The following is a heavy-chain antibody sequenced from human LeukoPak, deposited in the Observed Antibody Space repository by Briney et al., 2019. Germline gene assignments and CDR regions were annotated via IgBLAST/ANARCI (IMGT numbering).Heavy chain of an antibody. J-gene: IGHJ4*02. Sequence: AGTLTLSCAASGFTFSSYDMNWVRQAPGKGLEWISDIGNAGDTYYPASLKSRFTISIETSKNYFSLKLNSLTAADAAVYYCARAYSSTWDDSPRYYWGQGNLVTVSS. D-gene: IGHD6-13*01. CDR2: IGNAGDT. CDR3: ARAYSSTWDDSPRYY. CDR1: GFTFSSYD. V-gene: IGHV3-13*01.